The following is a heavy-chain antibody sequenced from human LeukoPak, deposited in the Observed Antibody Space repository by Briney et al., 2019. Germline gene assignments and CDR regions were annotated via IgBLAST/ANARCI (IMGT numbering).Heavy chain of an antibody. D-gene: IGHD3-16*01. Sequence: QPGGSLRLSCVASGFTLSSYSMNWVRQAPGKGLEWVSSISSSSTYIYYADSVKGRFTISRDNAKNSLYLQMNSLRAEDTAVYYCTRGGFDDYWGQGTLVTVSS. CDR3: TRGGFDDY. CDR1: GFTLSSYS. V-gene: IGHV3-21*01. CDR2: ISSSSTYI. J-gene: IGHJ4*02.